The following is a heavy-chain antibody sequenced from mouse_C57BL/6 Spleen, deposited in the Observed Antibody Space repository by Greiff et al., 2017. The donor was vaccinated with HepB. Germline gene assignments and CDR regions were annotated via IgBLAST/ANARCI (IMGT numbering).Heavy chain of an antibody. CDR3: ARSWFITTVVADY. CDR1: GYTFTSYW. CDR2: IDPSDSET. Sequence: QVQLQQPGAELVRPGSSVKLSCKASGYTFTSYWMHWVKQRPIQGLEWIGNIDPSDSETHYNQKFKDKATLTIDKSSSTAYMQLSSLTSEDSAVYYCARSWFITTVVADYWGQGTTLTVSS. J-gene: IGHJ2*01. V-gene: IGHV1-52*01. D-gene: IGHD1-1*01.